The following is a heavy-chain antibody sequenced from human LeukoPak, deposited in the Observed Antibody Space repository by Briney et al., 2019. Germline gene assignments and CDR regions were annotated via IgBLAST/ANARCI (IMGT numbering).Heavy chain of an antibody. V-gene: IGHV3-53*01. CDR3: AAVVAGTYYYYGMDA. CDR1: GFTFSTYT. Sequence: GGSLRLSCAASGFTFSTYTMNWVRQAPGKGLEWVSVLYSGGNTYYADSVKGRFTISRDNSKNTLFLQMNSLRAEDTAVYYCAAVVAGTYYYYGMDAWGQGTTVTVSS. CDR2: LYSGGNT. J-gene: IGHJ6*02. D-gene: IGHD2-15*01.